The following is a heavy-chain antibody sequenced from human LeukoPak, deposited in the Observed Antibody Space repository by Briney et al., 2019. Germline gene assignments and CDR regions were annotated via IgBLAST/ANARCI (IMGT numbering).Heavy chain of an antibody. CDR3: AKDQQYYYGSGSYYNVRAGTIDY. J-gene: IGHJ4*02. D-gene: IGHD3-10*01. V-gene: IGHV3-30*02. CDR2: IRYDGSNK. Sequence: GGSLRLSCAASGFTFSVYTMNWVRQAPGKGLEWVAFIRYDGSNKYYADSVKGRFTISRDNSKNTLYLQMNSLRAEDTAVYYCAKDQQYYYGSGSYYNVRAGTIDYWGQGTLVTVSS. CDR1: GFTFSVYT.